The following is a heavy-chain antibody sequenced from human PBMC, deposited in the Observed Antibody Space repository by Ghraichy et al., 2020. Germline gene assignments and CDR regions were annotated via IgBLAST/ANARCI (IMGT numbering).Heavy chain of an antibody. D-gene: IGHD2-2*01. V-gene: IGHV3-23*01. J-gene: IGHJ6*02. Sequence: GGSLRLSCAASGFTFSSYAMSWVRQAPGKGLEWVSAISGSGGSTYYADSVKGRFTISRDNSKNTLYLQMNSLRAEDTAVYYCAKEFGYCSSTSCYGGMDVWGQGTTVTVSS. CDR3: AKEFGYCSSTSCYGGMDV. CDR1: GFTFSSYA. CDR2: ISGSGGST.